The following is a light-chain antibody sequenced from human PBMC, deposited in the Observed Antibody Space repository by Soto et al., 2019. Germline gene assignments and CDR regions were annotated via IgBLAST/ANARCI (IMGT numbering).Light chain of an antibody. CDR1: SSDVGLYDY. J-gene: IGLJ1*01. Sequence: QSVLTQPASVSGSPGQSTTISCTGTSSDVGLYDYVSWYQQHPGKAPQLMIYAVSNRPSGVSNRFSASKSGNTASLFISGLQAEDEADCYCSSYTSDSSYVFGSGTKVTVL. CDR3: SSYTSDSSYV. V-gene: IGLV2-14*01. CDR2: AVS.